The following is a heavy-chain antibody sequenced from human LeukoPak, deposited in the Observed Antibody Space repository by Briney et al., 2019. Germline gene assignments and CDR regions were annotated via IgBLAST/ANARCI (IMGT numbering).Heavy chain of an antibody. CDR3: ARDFYDRSGYYYVPDY. CDR1: GGTFSSYA. D-gene: IGHD3-22*01. CDR2: IIPIFGTA. V-gene: IGHV1-69*05. J-gene: IGHJ4*02. Sequence: ASVKVSCKASGGTFSSYAISWVRQAPGQGLEWMGRIIPIFGTANYAQKFQGRVTITKDEYTDTASMELSSLRSEDTAVYYRARDFYDRSGYYYVPDYWGQAALATVSS.